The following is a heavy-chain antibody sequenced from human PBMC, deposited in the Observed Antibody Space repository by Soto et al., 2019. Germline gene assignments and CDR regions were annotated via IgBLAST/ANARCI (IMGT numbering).Heavy chain of an antibody. CDR1: GFTFSSYA. CDR2: ISGSGSST. J-gene: IGHJ6*01. D-gene: IGHD2-21*02. Sequence: EVQVLESGGGLVQPGTSLRLSCAASGFTFSSYAMSWVRQAPGRGLEWVSVISGSGSSTYYADSVKGRFTISRDNSKNTLYLQMNSLRAEDTAIYYCATAYCGGDCYSGHYYYAMDVW. V-gene: IGHV3-23*01. CDR3: ATAYCGGDCYSGHYYYAMDV.